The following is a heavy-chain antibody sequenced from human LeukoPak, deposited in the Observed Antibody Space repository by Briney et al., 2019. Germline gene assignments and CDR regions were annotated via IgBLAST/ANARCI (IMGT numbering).Heavy chain of an antibody. J-gene: IGHJ6*03. Sequence: GGSLRLSCAASGFTFSSYEMNWVRQAPGKGLEWVSSISSSSSYIYYADSVKGRFTISRDNAKNSLYLQMNSLRAEDTAVYYCARDGRDLTSVAGPEYYYYYYMDVWGKGTTVTISS. CDR1: GFTFSSYE. CDR2: ISSSSSYI. V-gene: IGHV3-21*01. D-gene: IGHD6-19*01. CDR3: ARDGRDLTSVAGPEYYYYYYMDV.